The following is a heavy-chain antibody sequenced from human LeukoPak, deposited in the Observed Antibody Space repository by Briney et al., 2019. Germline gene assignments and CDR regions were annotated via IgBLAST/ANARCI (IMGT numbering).Heavy chain of an antibody. Sequence: ASVKVSCNAAGYTFTSYNMHRVRQAPAQGLGWVGIINPSGGSTSYAQKFQGRVTMTRDTSTSTVYMELSSLRSEDTVVYYCARDYYDSSGYIDYWGQGTLVTVSS. CDR3: ARDYYDSSGYIDY. J-gene: IGHJ4*02. D-gene: IGHD3-22*01. CDR2: INPSGGST. V-gene: IGHV1-46*01. CDR1: GYTFTSYN.